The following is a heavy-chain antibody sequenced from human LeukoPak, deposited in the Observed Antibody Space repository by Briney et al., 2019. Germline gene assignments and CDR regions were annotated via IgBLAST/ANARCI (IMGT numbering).Heavy chain of an antibody. CDR3: TTELWVGELLMDY. Sequence: GGSLRLSCAASGFTFSNAWMSWVRQAPGKGLEWVGRIKSKTDGGTTDYAAPVKGRSTISRDDSKNTLYLQMNSLKTEDTAVYYCTTELWVGELLMDYWGEGTLVTVSS. V-gene: IGHV3-15*01. CDR2: IKSKTDGGTT. J-gene: IGHJ4*02. D-gene: IGHD3-10*01. CDR1: GFTFSNAW.